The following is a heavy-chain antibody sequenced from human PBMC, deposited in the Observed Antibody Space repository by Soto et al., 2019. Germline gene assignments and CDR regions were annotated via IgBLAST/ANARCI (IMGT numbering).Heavy chain of an antibody. CDR3: ARSLVLASYNWFDP. CDR2: ISSSSSYI. Sequence: GGSLRLSCAASGFTFSSYSMNWVRQAPGKGLEWVSSISSSSSYIYYADSVKGRFTISRDNAKNSLYLQMNSLRAEDTAVYYCARSLVLASYNWFDPWGQGTLVTVSS. CDR1: GFTFSSYS. D-gene: IGHD3-16*02. J-gene: IGHJ5*02. V-gene: IGHV3-21*04.